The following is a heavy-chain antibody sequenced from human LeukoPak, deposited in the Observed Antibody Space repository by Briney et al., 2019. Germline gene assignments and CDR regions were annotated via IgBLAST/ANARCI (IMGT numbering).Heavy chain of an antibody. CDR1: GGSISRPY. D-gene: IGHD3-22*01. J-gene: IGHJ2*01. Sequence: SETLSLTCSVSGGSISRPYWSWIRQPAGEGLEWIGRVSASGSSSYNPSLKSRVTMSLDTSKNQFSLKLSSVTAADTAVYYCVRASDSSGYYWCFDLWGRGTLVTVSS. CDR3: VRASDSSGYYWCFDL. CDR2: VSASGSS. V-gene: IGHV4-4*07.